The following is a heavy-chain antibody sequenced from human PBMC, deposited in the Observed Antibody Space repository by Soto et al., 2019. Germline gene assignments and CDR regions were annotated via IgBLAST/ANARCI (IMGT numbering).Heavy chain of an antibody. D-gene: IGHD3-9*01. CDR1: GGSMSSYY. CDR2: IYYSGSI. Sequence: SETLSLTCTVSGGSMSSYYWSWIRQPPGKGLEWIGYIYYSGSINYNPSLKSRVTISVDTSKNQFSLKLSSVTAADTAMYYCAREAGVRYPFDPWGQGTLVTVSS. CDR3: AREAGVRYPFDP. V-gene: IGHV4-59*01. J-gene: IGHJ5*02.